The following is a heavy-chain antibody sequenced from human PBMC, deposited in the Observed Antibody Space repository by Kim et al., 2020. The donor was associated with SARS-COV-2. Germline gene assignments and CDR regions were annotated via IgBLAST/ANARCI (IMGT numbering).Heavy chain of an antibody. CDR3: ASRRYTGTYYYFDY. CDR2: INSDGGTT. J-gene: IGHJ4*02. D-gene: IGHD1-26*01. CDR1: GFTFSTYW. Sequence: GGSLRLSCAASGFTFSTYWMHWVRQAPGKGLVWVSRINSDGGTTCYASFVKRWTIISSNNNNSTLHLQMNRMTAEDTAEYYCASRRYTGTYYYFDYWGQG. V-gene: IGHV3-74*01.